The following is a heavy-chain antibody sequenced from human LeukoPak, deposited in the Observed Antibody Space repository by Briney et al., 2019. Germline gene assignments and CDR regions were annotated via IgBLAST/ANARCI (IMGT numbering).Heavy chain of an antibody. CDR1: GFTVSSNY. V-gene: IGHV3-53*01. Sequence: GGSLRLSCAASGFTVSSNYMAWDRQPPGKGLEWVSVIFGGGGTYYAGSVRGRFTISRDNSQNTLFLQMSSLRAEDTAMYYCASWPGAWYGEDYWGQGTRVTVSS. J-gene: IGHJ4*02. D-gene: IGHD3-10*01. CDR2: IFGGGGT. CDR3: ASWPGAWYGEDY.